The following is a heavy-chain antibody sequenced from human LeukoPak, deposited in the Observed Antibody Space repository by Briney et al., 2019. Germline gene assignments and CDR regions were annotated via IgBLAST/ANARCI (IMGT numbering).Heavy chain of an antibody. CDR1: GYTFTCYY. CDR3: ASGRFGELTAADY. D-gene: IGHD3-10*01. J-gene: IGHJ4*02. V-gene: IGHV1-2*02. CDR2: INPNSGGT. Sequence: GASVKVSCKASGYTFTCYYMHWVRHAPGQGLELMGWINPNSGGTNYAQKFQGRVTMTRDTSISTAYMELSRLRSDDTAVYYCASGRFGELTAADYWGQGTLVTVSS.